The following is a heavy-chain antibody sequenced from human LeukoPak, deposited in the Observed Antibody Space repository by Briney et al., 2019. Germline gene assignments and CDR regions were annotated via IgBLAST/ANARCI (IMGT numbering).Heavy chain of an antibody. CDR2: ISAYNGNT. CDR3: ARAPTFWSGYYYFDY. J-gene: IGHJ4*02. D-gene: IGHD3-3*01. Sequence: ASVKVSCKASGYTFTSYGISWVRQAPGQGLEWMGWISAYNGNTNYVQKLQGRVTMTTDTSTSTAYMELRSLRSDDTAVYYCARAPTFWSGYYYFDYWGQGTLVTVSS. V-gene: IGHV1-18*01. CDR1: GYTFTSYG.